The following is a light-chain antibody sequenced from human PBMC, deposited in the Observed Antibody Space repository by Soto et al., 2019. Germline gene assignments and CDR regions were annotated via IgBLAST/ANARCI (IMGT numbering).Light chain of an antibody. CDR1: QSISGY. CDR2: TAF. J-gene: IGKJ2*02. CDR3: LHPYCTPGT. Sequence: DIQMTQSPSSLSASVGDRVTITCRASQSISGYLNWYQQKPGRAPNLLIYTAFSLQSGVPSRFSGSASGTDFTLTISSQQHEDFVTYYCLHPYCTPGTFGQGTKLEIK. V-gene: IGKV1-39*01.